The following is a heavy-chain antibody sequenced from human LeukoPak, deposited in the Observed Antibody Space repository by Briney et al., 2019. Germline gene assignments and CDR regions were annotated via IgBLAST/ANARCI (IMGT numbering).Heavy chain of an antibody. J-gene: IGHJ3*02. CDR1: GLTFSNYW. CDR3: ARVRGGSGSSYAADAFDI. V-gene: IGHV3-74*01. D-gene: IGHD1-26*01. CDR2: IYNDGSST. Sequence: GGSLRLSCAVSGLTFSNYWMHWVRQAPGKGLVWVSRIYNDGSSTSYADSVKGRFTISRDNAKSTLYLQMNSLRAEDTAVYYCARVRGGSGSSYAADAFDIWGQGTMVTVSS.